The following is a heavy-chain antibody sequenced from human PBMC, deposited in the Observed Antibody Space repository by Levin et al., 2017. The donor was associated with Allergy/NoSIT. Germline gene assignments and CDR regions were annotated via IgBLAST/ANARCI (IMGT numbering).Heavy chain of an antibody. V-gene: IGHV3-53*01. Sequence: QSGGSLRLSCAASGFIVSTHYMTWVRQAPGKGLECVSVMYRDGSAYYADSVKGRFTISRDNSKNTLSLQMNSLRAEDTALYYCTKGHYSGVYQWGQGTLVTVSS. D-gene: IGHD6-13*01. CDR2: MYRDGSA. CDR3: TKGHYSGVYQ. CDR1: GFIVSTHY. J-gene: IGHJ4*02.